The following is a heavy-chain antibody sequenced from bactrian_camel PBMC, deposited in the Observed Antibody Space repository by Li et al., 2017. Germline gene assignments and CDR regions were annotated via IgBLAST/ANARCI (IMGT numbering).Heavy chain of an antibody. V-gene: IGHV3S55*01. J-gene: IGHJ4*01. CDR2: VDSSGST. D-gene: IGHD6*01. CDR3: APGPSRYGGSCLLSPPSIAA. Sequence: QVQLVESGGGSVQAGGSLRLSCEASGFTISETTYCLGWFRQAPGKERERVAVVDSSGSTTYSDSVKGRFTISIDNAKNTLYLEMNRLTFEDTAMYYCAPGPSRYGGSCLLSPPSIAAGARGPRSPSP. CDR1: GFTISETTYC.